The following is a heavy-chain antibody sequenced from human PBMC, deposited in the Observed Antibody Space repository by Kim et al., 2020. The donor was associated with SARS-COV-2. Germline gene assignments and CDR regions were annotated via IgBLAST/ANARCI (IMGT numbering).Heavy chain of an antibody. Sequence: GSIGYADSVKGRFTISRDNAKNSLYLQMNSLRAEDTALYYCAKDSGDYAYWGQGTLVTVSS. CDR2: GSI. V-gene: IGHV3-9*01. J-gene: IGHJ4*02. D-gene: IGHD2-21*02. CDR3: AKDSGDYAY.